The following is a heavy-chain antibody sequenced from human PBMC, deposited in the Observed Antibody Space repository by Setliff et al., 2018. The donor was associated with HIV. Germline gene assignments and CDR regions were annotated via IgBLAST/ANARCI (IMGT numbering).Heavy chain of an antibody. D-gene: IGHD3-10*01. V-gene: IGHV4-38-2*02. CDR2: IYNRGST. CDR3: ARELLRSWDGSENSYKPYYFDY. Sequence: PSETLSLTCAVSGYAISSGYYWGWIRRPPGKGLEWIGSIYNRGSTYYNPSLKSRVTISVDTSKNQFSLKRSSVTAADTAVYYCARELLRSWDGSENSYKPYYFDYWGQGTLVTVSS. CDR1: GYAISSGYY. J-gene: IGHJ4*02.